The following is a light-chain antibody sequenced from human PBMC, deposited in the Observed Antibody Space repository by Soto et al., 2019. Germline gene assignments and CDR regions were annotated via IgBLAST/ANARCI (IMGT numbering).Light chain of an antibody. CDR1: QSVSNC. V-gene: IGKV3-11*01. Sequence: EIVLTQSPATLSLSPGERATLSCRASQSVSNCLAGYQQKPGQAPRLLIYDASTRATGIPAWFSGSGSGTDLALTISSLEPEDFAVYYCQPRRSWATITFGGGAKVEIK. CDR3: QPRRSWATIT. CDR2: DAS. J-gene: IGKJ4*01.